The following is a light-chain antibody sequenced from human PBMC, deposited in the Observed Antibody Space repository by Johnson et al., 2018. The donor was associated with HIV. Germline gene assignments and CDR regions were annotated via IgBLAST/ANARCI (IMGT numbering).Light chain of an antibody. V-gene: IGLV1-51*01. J-gene: IGLJ1*01. CDR1: TSNIGKNY. Sequence: QSVLTQPPSVSAAPGQKVTVSCSGSTSNIGKNYVSWYRHLPGTAPKLLIYDNDKRPSGIPDRFSASKSGSSATLGIPGLQPGDEADYYCGTWDGSLSGYVFGTGTKVTVL. CDR2: DND. CDR3: GTWDGSLSGYV.